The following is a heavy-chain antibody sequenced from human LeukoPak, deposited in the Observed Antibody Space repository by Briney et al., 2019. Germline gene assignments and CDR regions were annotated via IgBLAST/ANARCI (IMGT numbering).Heavy chain of an antibody. Sequence: PSETLSLTCTVSGDSVSSGSHYWSWIRQPPGKGLEWIGHIYYSGSTNYNPSLKSRVTISIDTSKNQFSLKLSSVTAADTAVYYCVRAARYYWFDPWGQGTLVTVSS. CDR2: IYYSGST. V-gene: IGHV4-61*01. CDR1: GDSVSSGSHY. J-gene: IGHJ5*02. D-gene: IGHD1-14*01. CDR3: VRAARYYWFDP.